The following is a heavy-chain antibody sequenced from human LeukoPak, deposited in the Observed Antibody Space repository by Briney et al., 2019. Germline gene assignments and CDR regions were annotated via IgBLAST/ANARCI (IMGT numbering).Heavy chain of an antibody. V-gene: IGHV3-23*01. J-gene: IGHJ4*02. CDR3: AKGFSVSFWNYAGD. CDR1: GFTFDDYA. CDR2: ISGSGGST. D-gene: IGHD1-7*01. Sequence: QTGGSLRLSCVASGFTFDDYAMHWVRQAPGKGLEWVSTISGSGGSTYYADSVKGRFTISRDNSKNTLFLQMNSLRVEDTAVYYCAKGFSVSFWNYAGDWGQGTLVAVSS.